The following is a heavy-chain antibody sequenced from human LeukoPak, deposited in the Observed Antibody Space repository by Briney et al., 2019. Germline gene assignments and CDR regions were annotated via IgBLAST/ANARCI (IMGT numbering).Heavy chain of an antibody. V-gene: IGHV3-33*01. Sequence: GGSLRLSCAASGFTFSSYGMHWVRQAPGKGLEWVAVIWYDGSNKYYADSVKGRFTISRDNSKNTLYLQMNSLRAEDTAVYYCARGDYVVTAILDYWGQGTLVTVSS. J-gene: IGHJ4*02. D-gene: IGHD2-21*02. CDR1: GFTFSSYG. CDR2: IWYDGSNK. CDR3: ARGDYVVTAILDY.